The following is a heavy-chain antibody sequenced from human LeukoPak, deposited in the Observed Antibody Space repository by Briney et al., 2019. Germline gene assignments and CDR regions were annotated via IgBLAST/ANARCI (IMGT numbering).Heavy chain of an antibody. J-gene: IGHJ5*02. Sequence: SQTLSLTCAISGDSVSSNSVTWNWIRQSPSRGLEWLGRTYYRYTWYNDYAVSVRGRITVNPDTSKNQFSLHLNSVTPEDTAVYYCARRLTQYDCFDPWGQGILVTVSS. V-gene: IGHV6-1*01. CDR2: TYYRYTWYN. CDR3: ARRLTQYDCFDP. D-gene: IGHD2-2*01. CDR1: GDSVSSNSVT.